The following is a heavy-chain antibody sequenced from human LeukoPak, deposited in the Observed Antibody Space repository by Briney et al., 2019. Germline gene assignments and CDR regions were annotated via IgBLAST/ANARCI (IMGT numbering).Heavy chain of an antibody. V-gene: IGHV4-38-2*01. J-gene: IGHJ4*02. CDR1: GYSIRSGSY. CDR3: AKVGAYGDYARHDY. D-gene: IGHD4-17*01. Sequence: SETLSLTCDVPGYSIRSGSYWGWIRQPPGKGLEWIGCMFHSGDTYHNPSLKSRVTISADTSKNQFSLKLTSVTAADTAVYYCAKVGAYGDYARHDYWGQGTLVTVPS. CDR2: MFHSGDT.